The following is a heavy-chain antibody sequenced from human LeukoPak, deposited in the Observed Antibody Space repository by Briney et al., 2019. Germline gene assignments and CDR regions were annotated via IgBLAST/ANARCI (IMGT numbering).Heavy chain of an antibody. CDR1: GFTFSSYW. CDR2: ISGSGGST. Sequence: GGSLRLSCAASGFTFSSYWMSWVRQAPGKGLEWVSAISGSGGSTYYADSVKGRFTISRDNSKNTLYLQMNSLRAEDTAVYYCARIAAAGFHYFDYWGQGTLVTVSS. J-gene: IGHJ4*02. D-gene: IGHD6-13*01. V-gene: IGHV3-23*01. CDR3: ARIAAAGFHYFDY.